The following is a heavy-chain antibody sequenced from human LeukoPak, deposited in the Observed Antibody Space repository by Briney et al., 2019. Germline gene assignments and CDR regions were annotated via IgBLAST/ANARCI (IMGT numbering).Heavy chain of an antibody. J-gene: IGHJ6*02. CDR3: ARPEADYYGMDV. CDR1: GGSISSSSYY. V-gene: IGHV4-39*01. CDR2: IYYSGST. Sequence: PSETLSLTCTVSGGSISSSSYYWGWIRQPPGKGLEWIGSIYYSGSTYYNPSLKSRVTISVDTPKNQFSLKLSSVTAADTAVYYCARPEADYYGMDVWGQGTTVTVSS.